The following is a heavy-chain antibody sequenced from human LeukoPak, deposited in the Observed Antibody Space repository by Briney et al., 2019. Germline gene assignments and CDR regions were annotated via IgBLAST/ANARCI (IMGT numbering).Heavy chain of an antibody. CDR3: ARASYSSGFFGALHAFDI. CDR1: GYSFTSYW. Sequence: GESLKISCKGSGYSFTSYWISWVRQMPGKGLEWMGRIDPSDSYTNYSPSFQGHVTISADKSISTAYLQWSSLKASDTAMYYCARASYSSGFFGALHAFDIWGQGTVVTVSS. J-gene: IGHJ3*02. V-gene: IGHV5-10-1*01. D-gene: IGHD6-19*01. CDR2: IDPSDSYT.